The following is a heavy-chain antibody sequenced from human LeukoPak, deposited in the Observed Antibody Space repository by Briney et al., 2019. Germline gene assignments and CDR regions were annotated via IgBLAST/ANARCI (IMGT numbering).Heavy chain of an antibody. D-gene: IGHD3-10*01. J-gene: IGHJ3*02. CDR1: GFTFSSYS. V-gene: IGHV3-21*01. Sequence: GGSLRLSCAASGFTFSSYSMNWVRQAPGKGLEWVSSISSSSSYIYYADSVKGRFTISRDSFKNTLYLQMNSLRPEDTAVYYCAKEGDYYGSGSYRDGFDIWGQGTRATVSS. CDR3: AKEGDYYGSGSYRDGFDI. CDR2: ISSSSSYI.